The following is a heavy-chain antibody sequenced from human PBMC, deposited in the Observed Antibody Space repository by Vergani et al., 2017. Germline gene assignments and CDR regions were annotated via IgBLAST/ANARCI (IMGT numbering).Heavy chain of an antibody. V-gene: IGHV1-46*03. CDR2: INPSGGHT. D-gene: IGHD3-9*01. CDR1: GYTFSNYY. Sequence: QVQVVQSGAEVKKSGASVKVSCKTSGYTFSNYYMHWVRQAPGQGLEWMGIINPSGGHTNYAQKFQGRVTMTRDTSPSTVYMELSSLRSEDTAIYYCARGDCGILTGYRYWGQGTLVTVSA. J-gene: IGHJ4*02. CDR3: ARGDCGILTGYRY.